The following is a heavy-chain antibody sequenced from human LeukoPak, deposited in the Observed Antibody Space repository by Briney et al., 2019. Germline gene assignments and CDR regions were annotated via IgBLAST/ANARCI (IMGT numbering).Heavy chain of an antibody. CDR1: GFTFDDYA. CDR3: AKDLSGGTIYYFDY. D-gene: IGHD2-8*01. CDR2: ISWNSGSI. Sequence: GGSLRLSCAASGFTFDDYAMHWVRQAPGKGLEWVSGISWNSGSIGYADSVKGRFTISRDNAKNSLYLQMNSLRAEDTALYYCAKDLSGGTIYYFDYWGQGTLVTVSS. V-gene: IGHV3-9*01. J-gene: IGHJ4*02.